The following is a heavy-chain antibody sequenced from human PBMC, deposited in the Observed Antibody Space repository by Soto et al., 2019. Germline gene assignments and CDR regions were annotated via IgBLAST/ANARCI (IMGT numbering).Heavy chain of an antibody. CDR1: GDTFTDYY. CDR2: VNPSGGHT. V-gene: IGHV1-46*01. D-gene: IGHD2-21*02. J-gene: IGHJ4*02. Sequence: QVQLMQSGAEVKKPGASVKVSCKASGDTFTDYYIHWVRQAPGQGLEWMGTVNPSGGHTTYAQHFLGRVTXTXEXSPXTLYMELTRLTSDDTAIYYCAIAGHVVVVTAALDYWGQGTLVTVSS. CDR3: AIAGHVVVVTAALDY.